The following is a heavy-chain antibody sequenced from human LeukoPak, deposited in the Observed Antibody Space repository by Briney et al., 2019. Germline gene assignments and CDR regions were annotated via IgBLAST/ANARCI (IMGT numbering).Heavy chain of an antibody. D-gene: IGHD3-9*01. CDR2: IYSGGNT. V-gene: IGHV3-66*04. CDR1: GFTVSSNY. J-gene: IGHJ4*02. CDR3: ARQGDVLTGYPSGGRSFDY. Sequence: GGSLRLSCAASGFTVSSNYMSWVRQAPGKGLEWVSAIYSGGNTYYADSVKGRFTISRDNSKNTLYLQMNSLRAEDTAVYYCARQGDVLTGYPSGGRSFDYWGQGTLVTVSS.